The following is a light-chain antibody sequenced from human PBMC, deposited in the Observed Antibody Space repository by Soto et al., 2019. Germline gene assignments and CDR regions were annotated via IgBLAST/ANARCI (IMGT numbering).Light chain of an antibody. J-gene: IGKJ1*01. CDR2: AVS. CDR3: MQSLQLPRT. V-gene: IGKV2D-29*01. Sequence: IVMTQTPLSLSVTPGQPASISCKSSQSILQSDGNTYLYWYLQKPGQPPQLLIYAVSNRFSGVPARFSGSGSGTDFPLKIRRVEAEDVGVSCGMQSLQLPRTCGRGIKVEIK. CDR1: QSILQSDGNTY.